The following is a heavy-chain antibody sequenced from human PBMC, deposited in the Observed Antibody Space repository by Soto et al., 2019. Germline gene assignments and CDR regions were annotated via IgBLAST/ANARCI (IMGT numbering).Heavy chain of an antibody. Sequence: QVQLVQSGAEVKKPGSSVKVSCKASGGTFSSYAISWVRQAPGQGLERMGGIIPIFGTANYAQKFQGRVTMTADESTSTAYMELSSLRSEDTAVYYCARVGVGAATTGLFDYWGQGTLVTVSS. V-gene: IGHV1-69*01. CDR1: GGTFSSYA. CDR3: ARVGVGAATTGLFDY. D-gene: IGHD1-26*01. J-gene: IGHJ4*02. CDR2: IIPIFGTA.